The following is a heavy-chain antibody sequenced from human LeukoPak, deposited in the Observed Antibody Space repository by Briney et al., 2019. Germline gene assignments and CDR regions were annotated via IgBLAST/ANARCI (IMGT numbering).Heavy chain of an antibody. V-gene: IGHV4-61*02. CDR3: ARDPVVGQDAFDI. Sequence: SQTLSLTCTVSGGSISSGSYYWSWIRQPAGKGLEWIGRIYTSGSTNYNPSLKSRVTISVDTSKNQFSLKLSSVTAADTAVYYCARDPVVGQDAFDIWGQGTMVTVSS. D-gene: IGHD2-2*01. CDR2: IYTSGST. J-gene: IGHJ3*02. CDR1: GGSISSGSYY.